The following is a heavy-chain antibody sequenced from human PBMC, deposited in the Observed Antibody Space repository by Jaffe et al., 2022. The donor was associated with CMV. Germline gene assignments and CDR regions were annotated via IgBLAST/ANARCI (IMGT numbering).Heavy chain of an antibody. CDR1: GYTFTGYY. J-gene: IGHJ5*02. CDR2: INPNSGGT. CDR3: ARAPSAEEGNNYYDTPQAP. Sequence: QVQLVQSGAEVKKPGASVKVSCKASGYTFTGYYMHWVRQAPGQGLEWMGWINPNSGGTNYAQKFQGRVTMTRDTSISTAYMELSRLRSDDTAVYYCARAPSAEEGNNYYDTPQAPWGQGTLVTVSS. D-gene: IGHD3-22*01. V-gene: IGHV1-2*02.